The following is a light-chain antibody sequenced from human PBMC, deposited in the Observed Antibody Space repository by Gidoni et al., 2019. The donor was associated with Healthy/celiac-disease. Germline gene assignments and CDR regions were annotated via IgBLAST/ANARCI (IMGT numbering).Light chain of an antibody. V-gene: IGKV1-33*01. CDR2: DAS. CDR1: QDISNY. CDR3: QQYDNLPLT. Sequence: DIQMTQYPSSLSASVGDRVTITCQASQDISNYLNWYQQKPGKAPKLLIYDASNLETGVPSRFSGSGSWTDFTFTIRRLQPEDIATYYCQQYDNLPLTFGPGTKVDF. J-gene: IGKJ3*01.